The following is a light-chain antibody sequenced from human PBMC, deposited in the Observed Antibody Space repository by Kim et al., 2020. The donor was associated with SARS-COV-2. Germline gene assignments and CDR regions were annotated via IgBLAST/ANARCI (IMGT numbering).Light chain of an antibody. CDR1: RSDVGTYNL. CDR2: EVS. CDR3: CSYAGSGSYV. J-gene: IGLJ1*01. V-gene: IGLV2-23*02. Sequence: QSITISCNGSRSDVGTYNLVSWYQQDPGSAPKLISYEVSKRPSGVSDRFSGSKSGNPASLTISGLQAEDEADYYCCSYAGSGSYVFGPGTKVAVL.